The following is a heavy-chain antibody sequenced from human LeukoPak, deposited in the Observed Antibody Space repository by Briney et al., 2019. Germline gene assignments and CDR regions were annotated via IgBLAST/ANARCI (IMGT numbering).Heavy chain of an antibody. V-gene: IGHV1-46*01. Sequence: ASVKVSCKASGYTFTSYAMNWVRQAPGQGLEWMGIINPSGGSTSYAQKFQGRVTMTRDTSTSTVYMELSSLRSEDTAVYYCARLTRYCSSTSCYNYFDYWGQGTLVTVSS. CDR1: GYTFTSYA. CDR2: INPSGGST. CDR3: ARLTRYCSSTSCYNYFDY. J-gene: IGHJ4*02. D-gene: IGHD2-2*02.